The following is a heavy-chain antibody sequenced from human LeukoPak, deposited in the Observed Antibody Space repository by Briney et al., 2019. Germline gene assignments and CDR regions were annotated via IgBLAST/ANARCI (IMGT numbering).Heavy chain of an antibody. V-gene: IGHV3-21*01. CDR2: ISSSSSYI. J-gene: IGHJ3*02. D-gene: IGHD1-20*01. Sequence: PGESLRLSCAASGFTFSSYSMNGVRQAPGKGVEWVSSISSSSSYIYYAHSVNGRFTISRDNAKNSLYLQMNSLRAEDAAVYYCARDPDITRAFDIWGQGTMVTVSS. CDR3: ARDPDITRAFDI. CDR1: GFTFSSYS.